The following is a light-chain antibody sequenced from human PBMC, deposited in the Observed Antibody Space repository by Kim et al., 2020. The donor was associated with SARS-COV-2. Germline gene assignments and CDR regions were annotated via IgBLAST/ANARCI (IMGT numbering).Light chain of an antibody. CDR3: QQYNNWPPA. V-gene: IGKV3-15*01. CDR1: QSVSSG. J-gene: IGKJ1*01. CDR2: DAS. Sequence: EIVMTQSPATLSVSPGERATLSCRASQSVSSGLAWYQQKPGQAPRLLIYDASTRATDIPARFSGSGSGTEFTLTISSLQSEDFVLYYCQQYNNWPPAFGQGTKVDIK.